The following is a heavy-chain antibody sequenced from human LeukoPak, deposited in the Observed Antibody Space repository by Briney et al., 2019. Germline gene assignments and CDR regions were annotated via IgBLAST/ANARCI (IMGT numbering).Heavy chain of an antibody. CDR3: ARVPGDWLLYDY. J-gene: IGHJ4*02. D-gene: IGHD3-9*01. CDR2: INPNSGGT. CDR1: GYTFTCYY. Sequence: ASVKVSCKASGYTFTCYYMHWVRQAPGQGLEWMGWINPNSGGTNYAQKFQGRVTITSDTSISTAYRELSRLRSDDTAVYYCARVPGDWLLYDYWGQGTLVTVSS. V-gene: IGHV1-2*02.